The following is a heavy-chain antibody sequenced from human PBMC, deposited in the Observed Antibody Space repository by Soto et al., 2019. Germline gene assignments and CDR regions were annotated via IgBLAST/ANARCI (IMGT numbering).Heavy chain of an antibody. J-gene: IGHJ4*02. V-gene: IGHV3-9*01. CDR2: ISWNSRNI. CDR1: GFTFDDYA. D-gene: IGHD3-9*01. Sequence: GGSLRLSCAASGFTFDDYAMHWVRQAPGEGLEWVSGISWNSRNIGYADSLKGRLTISRDNAKNSLYLQINSLRVEDTALYFCAKVSAYDVLTGSFDYWGQGTLVTVSS. CDR3: AKVSAYDVLTGSFDY.